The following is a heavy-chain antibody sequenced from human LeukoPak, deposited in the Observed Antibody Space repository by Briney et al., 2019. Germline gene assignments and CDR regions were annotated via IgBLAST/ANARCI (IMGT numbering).Heavy chain of an antibody. CDR1: GFTFSSYG. CDR3: ARDKEVAVAGQYYFDY. J-gene: IGHJ4*02. CDR2: IWYDGSNK. D-gene: IGHD6-19*01. Sequence: PGRSLRLSCAASGFTFSSYGMHWVRQAPGKGLEWVAVIWYDGSNKYYADSVKGRFTISRDNSKNTLYLQMNRLRAEDTAVYYCARDKEVAVAGQYYFDYWGQGTLVTVSS. V-gene: IGHV3-33*01.